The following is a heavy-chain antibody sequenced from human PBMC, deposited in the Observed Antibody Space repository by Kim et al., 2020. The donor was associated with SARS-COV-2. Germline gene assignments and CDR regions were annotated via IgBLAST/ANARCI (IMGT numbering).Heavy chain of an antibody. D-gene: IGHD3-9*01. J-gene: IGHJ4*02. Sequence: SETLSLTCTVSGGSISSSSYYWGWIRQPPGKGLEWIGSIYYSGSTYYNPSLKSRVTISVDTSKNQFSLKLSSVTAADTAVYYCAREGLLRYFDWLLFPPYYVDYWGQGTLVTVSS. CDR1: GGSISSSSYY. CDR3: AREGLLRYFDWLLFPPYYVDY. CDR2: IYYSGST. V-gene: IGHV4-39*07.